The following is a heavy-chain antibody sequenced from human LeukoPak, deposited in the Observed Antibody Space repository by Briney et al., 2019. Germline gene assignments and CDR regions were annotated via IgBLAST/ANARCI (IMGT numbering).Heavy chain of an antibody. Sequence: SETLSLTCAVSGGSISSYYWTLIRQPAGKGLGWIGRIYTSGNTNYNPSLRSRVTMSVDTSKNQFSLKLSSVTAADTAVYYCARTEAEYYYYGMDVWGQGTTVTVSS. CDR2: IYTSGNT. CDR1: GGSISSYY. CDR3: ARTEAEYYYYGMDV. J-gene: IGHJ6*02. V-gene: IGHV4-4*07.